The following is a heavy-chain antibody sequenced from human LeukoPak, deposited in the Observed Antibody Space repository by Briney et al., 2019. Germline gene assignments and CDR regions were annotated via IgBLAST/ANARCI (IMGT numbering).Heavy chain of an antibody. CDR1: GGTFSSYA. V-gene: IGHV1-69*06. CDR3: ARVHDSSGYYYVPLHY. J-gene: IGHJ4*02. CDR2: IIPIFGTA. D-gene: IGHD3-22*01. Sequence: SVKVSCKASGGTFSSYAISWVRQAPGQGLEWMGGIIPIFGTANYAQKFQGRVTITADKSTSTAYMELSSLRSEDTAMYYCARVHDSSGYYYVPLHYWGQGTLVTVSS.